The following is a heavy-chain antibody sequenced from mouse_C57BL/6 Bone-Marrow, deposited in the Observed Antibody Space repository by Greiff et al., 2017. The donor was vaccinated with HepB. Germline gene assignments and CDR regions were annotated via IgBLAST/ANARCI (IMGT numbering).Heavy chain of an antibody. CDR1: GFTFSDYY. Sequence: VESEGGLVQPGSSMKLSCTASGFTFSDYYMAWVRQVPEKGLEWVANINYDGSSTYYLDSLKSRFIISRDNAKNILYLQMSSLKSEDTATYYCARISGAWFAYWGQGTLVTVSA. CDR2: INYDGSST. J-gene: IGHJ3*01. V-gene: IGHV5-16*01. D-gene: IGHD3-1*01. CDR3: ARISGAWFAY.